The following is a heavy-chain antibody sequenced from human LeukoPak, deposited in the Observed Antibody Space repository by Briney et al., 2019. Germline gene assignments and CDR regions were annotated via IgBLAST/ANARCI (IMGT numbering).Heavy chain of an antibody. J-gene: IGHJ4*02. CDR2: NFYSGST. D-gene: IGHD1-14*01. CDR3: ARDHWREYNLSLYVVDY. Sequence: PSETLSLTCTVSGGSISSGSYYWGWIRQPPGKGLEWIGSNFYSGSTYYNPSLRSRVTISIDTSKNQFSLRLSSVTAADTAVYYCARDHWREYNLSLYVVDYWGQGTLVTVSS. CDR1: GGSISSGSYY. V-gene: IGHV4-39*07.